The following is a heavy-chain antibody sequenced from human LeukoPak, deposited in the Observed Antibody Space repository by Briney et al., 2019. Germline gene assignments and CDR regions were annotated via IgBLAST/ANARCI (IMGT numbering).Heavy chain of an antibody. CDR1: GFTFSSYG. V-gene: IGHV3-30*18. CDR3: TKGPGGYCSSTSRDRSPDY. CDR2: ISYDGSNK. J-gene: IGHJ4*02. Sequence: GGSLRLSCAASGFTFSSYGMHWVRQAPGEGLEWVAVISYDGSNKYYADSVKGRFTISRDNSKNTLYLQMNSLRAEDTAVYYCTKGPGGYCSSTSRDRSPDYWGQGTLVTVSS. D-gene: IGHD2-2*02.